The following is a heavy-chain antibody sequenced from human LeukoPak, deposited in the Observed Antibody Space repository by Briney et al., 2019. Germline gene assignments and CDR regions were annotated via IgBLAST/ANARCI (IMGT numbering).Heavy chain of an antibody. D-gene: IGHD3-3*01. CDR2: INHSGST. V-gene: IGHV4-34*01. J-gene: IGHJ4*02. CDR1: GGSFSGYY. Sequence: SETLSLTCAVYGGSFSGYYWSWIRQPPGKGLEWIGEINHSGSTNYNPSLKSRVTISVDTSKNQFSLKLSSVTAADTAVYYCARTFRESYFDFWSGYSTLDYWGQGTLVTVSS. CDR3: ARTFRESYFDFWSGYSTLDY.